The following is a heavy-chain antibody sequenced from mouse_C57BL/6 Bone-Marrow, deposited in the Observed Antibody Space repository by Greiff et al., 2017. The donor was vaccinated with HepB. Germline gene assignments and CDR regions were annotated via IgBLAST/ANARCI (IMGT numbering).Heavy chain of an antibody. CDR1: GFNIKDYY. CDR3: ATVPIYYGYDEEGYYAMDY. D-gene: IGHD2-2*01. J-gene: IGHJ4*01. Sequence: EVNVVESGAELVKPGASVKLSCTASGFNIKDYYMHWVKQRTEQGLEWIGRIDPEDGETKYAPKFQGKATITADKSSNTAYLQLSSLTSEDTAVYYCATVPIYYGYDEEGYYAMDYWGQGTSVTVSS. V-gene: IGHV14-2*01. CDR2: IDPEDGET.